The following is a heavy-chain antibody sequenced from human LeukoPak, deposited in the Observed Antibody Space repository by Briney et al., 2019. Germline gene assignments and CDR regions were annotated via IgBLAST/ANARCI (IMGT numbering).Heavy chain of an antibody. CDR1: GFTFSNYA. Sequence: HAGGSLRLSCAASGFTFSNYAMSWVRQAPGKGLEWVSAISGSGGSTYYADSVKGRFTISRDNSKNTLYLQMNSLRAEDTAVYYCAKDQDYGDYNFDYWGQGTLVTVSS. J-gene: IGHJ4*02. V-gene: IGHV3-23*01. CDR2: ISGSGGST. D-gene: IGHD4-17*01. CDR3: AKDQDYGDYNFDY.